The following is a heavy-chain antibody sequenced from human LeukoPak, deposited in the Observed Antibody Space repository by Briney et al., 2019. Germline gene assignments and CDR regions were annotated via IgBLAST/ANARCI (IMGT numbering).Heavy chain of an antibody. Sequence: SETLSLTCTVSGGSISTYYWSWIRQPPGKGLEWIGYIYYSGSTNYNPSLKSRVTVSVDTSKNQFSLKLSSVTAADTAVYYCARYYCTSTTCYYFDYWGQGTLVTVSS. CDR1: GGSISTYY. CDR2: IYYSGST. J-gene: IGHJ4*02. CDR3: ARYYCTSTTCYYFDY. D-gene: IGHD2-2*01. V-gene: IGHV4-59*01.